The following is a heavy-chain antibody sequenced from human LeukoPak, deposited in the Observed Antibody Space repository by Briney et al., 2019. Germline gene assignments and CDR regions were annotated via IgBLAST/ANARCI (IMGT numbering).Heavy chain of an antibody. CDR3: AKSLWGSDAFDI. CDR2: IYYTGST. Sequence: PSETLSLTCTVSGGPITSYYWSWIRLSPGKGLEWIAYIYYTGSTNYNPSLKSRVTISVDTSKNQVSLNLSSVTAADTAVYYCAKSLWGSDAFDIWGQGTMVTVSS. D-gene: IGHD7-27*01. J-gene: IGHJ3*02. V-gene: IGHV4-59*08. CDR1: GGPITSYY.